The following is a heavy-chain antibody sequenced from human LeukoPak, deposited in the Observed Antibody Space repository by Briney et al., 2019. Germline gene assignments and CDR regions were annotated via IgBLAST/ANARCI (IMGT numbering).Heavy chain of an antibody. CDR2: IYTSGSA. V-gene: IGHV4-61*02. D-gene: IGHD4-17*01. J-gene: IGHJ4*02. CDR3: ARLRYGEGY. CDR1: GGSISSGSYY. Sequence: KPSETLSLTCTVSGGSISSGSYYWSWIRQPAGKGLEWIGRIYTSGSANYNPSLKSRVTISVDTSKNQFSLKLSSVTAADTAVYYCARLRYGEGYWGQGTLVTVSS.